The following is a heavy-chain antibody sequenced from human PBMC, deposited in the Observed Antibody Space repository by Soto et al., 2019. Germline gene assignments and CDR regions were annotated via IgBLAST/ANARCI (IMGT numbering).Heavy chain of an antibody. CDR3: LKEMLQTDTFDM. V-gene: IGHV3-9*01. Sequence: EVQLVESGGGLVQSGRSLRLSFAASGFIFDDYAMHWVRQAPGKGLEWVSVISWNSGKIEYADSVRGRFIISRDNAKNSLYLQMNSLRPEDTAMYYCLKEMLQTDTFDMWGQGTMVTVSS. CDR1: GFIFDDYA. J-gene: IGHJ3*02. CDR2: ISWNSGKI. D-gene: IGHD3-16*01.